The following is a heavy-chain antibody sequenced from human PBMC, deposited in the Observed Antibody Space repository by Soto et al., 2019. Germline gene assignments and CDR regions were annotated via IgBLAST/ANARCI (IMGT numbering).Heavy chain of an antibody. V-gene: IGHV4-34*01. CDR1: GGSFTGFY. D-gene: IGHD3-3*01. CDR2: INHSGST. J-gene: IGHJ4*02. CDR3: ATRPGDFWSGYYRYFDY. Sequence: QVHLQQWGAGQLKPSETLSLTCAIYGGSFTGFYWSWLRQPPEKGLEWMGEINHSGSTSYNPSLKSRVTISVDTSKNQFSLKLSSVTAADTAVYYCATRPGDFWSGYYRYFDYWGQGTLVTVSS.